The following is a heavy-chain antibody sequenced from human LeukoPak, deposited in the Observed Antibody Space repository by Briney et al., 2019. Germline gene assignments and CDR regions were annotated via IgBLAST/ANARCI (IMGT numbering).Heavy chain of an antibody. D-gene: IGHD3-3*01. Sequence: PSETLSLTCTVSGGSISSYYWSWIRQPPGNGLEWIGYIYYSGSTNYNPSLKSRVTISVDTSKNQFSLKLSSVTAADTAVYYCARENVEYDFWSGANSFDPWGQGTLVTVSS. CDR1: GGSISSYY. V-gene: IGHV4-59*01. CDR2: IYYSGST. CDR3: ARENVEYDFWSGANSFDP. J-gene: IGHJ5*02.